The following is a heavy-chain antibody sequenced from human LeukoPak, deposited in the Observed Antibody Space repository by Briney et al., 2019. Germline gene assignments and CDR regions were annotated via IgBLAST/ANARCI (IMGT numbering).Heavy chain of an antibody. J-gene: IGHJ4*02. Sequence: GGSLRLSCVVSGISLTNYAMTWVRQAPGKGLEWVSYISERGGSTSYAGSVKGRFTISRDTSLNTLYLQMTSLRAEDTAVYFCAKRGIVIRGILVIGYHQEAYHYDYWGQGVLVTVSS. CDR1: GISLTNYA. CDR2: ISERGGST. D-gene: IGHD3-10*01. V-gene: IGHV3-23*01. CDR3: AKRGIVIRGILVIGYHQEAYHYDY.